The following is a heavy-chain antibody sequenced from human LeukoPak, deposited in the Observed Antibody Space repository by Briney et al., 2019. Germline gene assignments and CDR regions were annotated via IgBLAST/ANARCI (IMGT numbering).Heavy chain of an antibody. CDR3: AKGVLGGTLSNWFDP. Sequence: GGSLRLSCAGAGFTFSTYGMSWVRQAPGKGLGWVSAIGGSGSSGNTHYADSVKGRFTISRDNAQSTLFLQMNSLRAEDTAVYYCAKGVLGGTLSNWFDPWGQGTLVTVSS. V-gene: IGHV3-23*01. D-gene: IGHD1-26*01. CDR2: IGGSGSSGNT. CDR1: GFTFSTYG. J-gene: IGHJ5*02.